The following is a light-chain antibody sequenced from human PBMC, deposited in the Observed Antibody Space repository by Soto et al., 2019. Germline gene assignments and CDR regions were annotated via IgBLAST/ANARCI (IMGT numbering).Light chain of an antibody. V-gene: IGKV3-15*01. Sequence: EIVMTQSPATLSESPGERATLSCRASQSVSSDFAWSHKRPGQPPRLLIYDASTRATGIPGRFSGSGSGTEFTLSIGSLQSEDFAVYYCQQYHKWPPLTFGEGTKVEI. CDR3: QQYHKWPPLT. CDR1: QSVSSD. J-gene: IGKJ4*01. CDR2: DAS.